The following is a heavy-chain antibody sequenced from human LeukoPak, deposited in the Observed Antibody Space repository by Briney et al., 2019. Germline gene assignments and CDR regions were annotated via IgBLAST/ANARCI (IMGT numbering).Heavy chain of an antibody. Sequence: AGSLRLSCVASGFTFSSYAVSWVRQAPGKGLEWVSSISGSGFHTYYVDSVKGRFTISRDNSKNTLYLQMNSLRAEDTAVYYCAKDLSSSHVSEYFDYWGQGTLVSVSS. CDR2: ISGSGFHT. D-gene: IGHD6-6*01. CDR3: AKDLSSSHVSEYFDY. V-gene: IGHV3-23*01. CDR1: GFTFSSYA. J-gene: IGHJ4*02.